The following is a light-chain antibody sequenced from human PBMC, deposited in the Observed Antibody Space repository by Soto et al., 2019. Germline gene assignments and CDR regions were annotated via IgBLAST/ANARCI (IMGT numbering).Light chain of an antibody. Sequence: QSALTQPASVSGSPGQSITISCTGSSSYTIIYKYTSWYQQHPGKAPKLLIFDATVRPSGISSRCSGSTSGNTASLTVSGLQDEDEADYYCSSYTTTDLVVFGGGTKLTVL. J-gene: IGLJ2*01. CDR3: SSYTTTDLVV. V-gene: IGLV2-14*03. CDR2: DAT. CDR1: SSYTIIYKY.